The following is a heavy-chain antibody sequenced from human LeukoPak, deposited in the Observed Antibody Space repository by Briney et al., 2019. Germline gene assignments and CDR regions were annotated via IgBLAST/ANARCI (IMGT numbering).Heavy chain of an antibody. Sequence: KPSETLSLNCSVSGGSFNSGYWSWLRQPPGKGLEWIGCIYYSGTTNHNPSLKSRVTISIDTSKNLFSLRLSSVTAADTAVYYCARVGGTIFGVVIRDYYYGMGVWGQGTTVTVSS. V-gene: IGHV4-59*01. J-gene: IGHJ6*02. D-gene: IGHD3-3*01. CDR3: ARVGGTIFGVVIRDYYYGMGV. CDR2: IYYSGTT. CDR1: GGSFNSGY.